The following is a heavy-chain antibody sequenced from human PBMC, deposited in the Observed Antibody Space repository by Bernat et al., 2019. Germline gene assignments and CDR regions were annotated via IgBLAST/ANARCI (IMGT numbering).Heavy chain of an antibody. CDR1: GYTFTTHA. Sequence: QVQVAQSGAEVKTPGAAVKVSCKTSGYTFTTHAIHWVRQAPGQRLEWMGWINTGNGDTKYSQKFQGRFTITRDTSATTAYMDLSSLRSEDTAMYYCVRDLVAGILDYWGQGTLVTVSS. CDR2: INTGNGDT. D-gene: IGHD6-19*01. V-gene: IGHV1-3*04. CDR3: VRDLVAGILDY. J-gene: IGHJ4*02.